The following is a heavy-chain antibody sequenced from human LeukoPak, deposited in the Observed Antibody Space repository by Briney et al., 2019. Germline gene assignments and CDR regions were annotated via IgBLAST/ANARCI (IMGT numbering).Heavy chain of an antibody. Sequence: SETLSLTCAVYGGSFSGYYWSWIRQPPGKGLEWIGEINHSGSTNYNPSLKSRVTISVDTSKNQFSLKLSSVTAADTAVYYCAREIVGATGSPFHIWGQGTMVTVSS. CDR3: AREIVGATGSPFHI. D-gene: IGHD1-26*01. CDR2: INHSGST. V-gene: IGHV4-34*01. CDR1: GGSFSGYY. J-gene: IGHJ3*02.